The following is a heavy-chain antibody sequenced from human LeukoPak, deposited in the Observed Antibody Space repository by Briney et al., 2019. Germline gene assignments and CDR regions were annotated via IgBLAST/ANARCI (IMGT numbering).Heavy chain of an antibody. Sequence: GGSLRLSCAASGFTFSSYWMSWVRQAPGKGLEWVANIKQDGSEKYYVDSVKGRFTISRGNAKNSLYLQMNSLRAEDTAVYYCARGRTNQWLHFAVWGQGTTVTVSS. D-gene: IGHD6-19*01. J-gene: IGHJ6*02. CDR1: GFTFSSYW. CDR2: IKQDGSEK. CDR3: ARGRTNQWLHFAV. V-gene: IGHV3-7*01.